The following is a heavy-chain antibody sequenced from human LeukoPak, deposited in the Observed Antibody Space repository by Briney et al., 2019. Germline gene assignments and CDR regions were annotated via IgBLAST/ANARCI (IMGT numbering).Heavy chain of an antibody. D-gene: IGHD5-12*01. Sequence: GGPLKLPLEASEFIFPTIAMTWFRQPPGKGPKGFSSISGSGGRTYYADSLKGRFTISRDNSKNTLYLQMNSLRPEDTAVYYCAIGPPYGGYSDWGQGTLVTVSS. J-gene: IGHJ4*02. CDR1: EFIFPTIA. CDR3: AIGPPYGGYSD. V-gene: IGHV3-23*01. CDR2: ISGSGGRT.